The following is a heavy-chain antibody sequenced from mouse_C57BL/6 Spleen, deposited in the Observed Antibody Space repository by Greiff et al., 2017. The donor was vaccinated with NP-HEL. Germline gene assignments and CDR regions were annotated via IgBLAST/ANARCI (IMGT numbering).Heavy chain of an antibody. CDR1: GYAFSSYW. Sequence: QVHVKQSGAELVKPGASVKISCKASGYAFSSYWMNWVKQRPGKGLEWIGQIYPGDGDTNYNGKFKGKATLTADKSSSTAYMQLSSLTSEDSAVYFCARITTVVADYAMDYWGQGTSVTVSS. CDR3: ARITTVVADYAMDY. CDR2: IYPGDGDT. J-gene: IGHJ4*01. D-gene: IGHD1-1*01. V-gene: IGHV1-80*01.